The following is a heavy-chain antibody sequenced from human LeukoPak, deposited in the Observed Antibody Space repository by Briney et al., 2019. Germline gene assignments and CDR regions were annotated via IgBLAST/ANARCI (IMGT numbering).Heavy chain of an antibody. CDR2: IWYDGSNK. V-gene: IGHV3-33*01. Sequence: PGGSLRLSCAASGFTFSSYGMHWVRQAPGKGLEWVAVIWYDGSNKYYADSVKGRFTISRDNSKNTLYLQMNSLRSEDTAVYYCARVPLANSGWYLPLDYWGQGTLVTVSS. D-gene: IGHD6-19*01. CDR1: GFTFSSYG. J-gene: IGHJ4*02. CDR3: ARVPLANSGWYLPLDY.